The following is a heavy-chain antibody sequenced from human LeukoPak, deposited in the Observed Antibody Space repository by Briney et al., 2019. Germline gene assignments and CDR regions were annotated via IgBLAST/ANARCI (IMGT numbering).Heavy chain of an antibody. J-gene: IGHJ4*02. Sequence: ASVKVSCKASGGTFSSYAISWVRQATGQGLEWMGWMNPNSGNTGYAQKFQGRVTMTRNTSISTAYMELRSLRSDDTAVYYSARGPIAAAGDYWGQGTLVTVSS. CDR3: ARGPIAAAGDY. CDR1: GGTFSSYA. V-gene: IGHV1-8*02. D-gene: IGHD6-13*01. CDR2: MNPNSGNT.